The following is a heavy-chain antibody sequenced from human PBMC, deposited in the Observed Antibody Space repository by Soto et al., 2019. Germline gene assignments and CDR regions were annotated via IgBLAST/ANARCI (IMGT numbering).Heavy chain of an antibody. CDR3: ARLSDSSGWSSYYYYYGMDV. CDR2: ISAYNGNT. Sequence: GASVKVSCKASGYTFTSYGISWVRQAPGQGLEWMGWISAYNGNTNYAQKLQGRVTMTTDTSTSTAYMELRSLRSDDTAVYYCARLSDSSGWSSYYYYYGMDVWGQGTTVTVSS. J-gene: IGHJ6*02. D-gene: IGHD6-19*01. V-gene: IGHV1-18*01. CDR1: GYTFTSYG.